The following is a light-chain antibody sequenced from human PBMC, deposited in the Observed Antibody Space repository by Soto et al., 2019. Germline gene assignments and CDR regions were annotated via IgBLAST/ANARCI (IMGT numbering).Light chain of an antibody. J-gene: IGKJ4*01. V-gene: IGKV3-15*01. Sequence: EMVMTQSPATLSVSPGERATLSCRASQSVNINLAWYQQKPGQAPRLLIYGTSTRATGVPARFSGSGSGTEFTLTISNLQSEDFAVYYCQQYNDWPPLTFGGGTKV. CDR2: GTS. CDR1: QSVNIN. CDR3: QQYNDWPPLT.